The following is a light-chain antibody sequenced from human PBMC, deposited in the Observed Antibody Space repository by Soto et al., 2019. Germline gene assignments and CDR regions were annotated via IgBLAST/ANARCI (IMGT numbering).Light chain of an antibody. CDR2: GAS. Sequence: EIVLTQSPGTLSLSPGERATLSCRASQSVSSSYLAWYQQKPGQAPRLLIYGASSRATGIPDRFSGSVSGTDFTLTISRLEPEDFAVYYCQQYCSSPPYTFGQGTKLEIK. CDR3: QQYCSSPPYT. V-gene: IGKV3-20*01. CDR1: QSVSSSY. J-gene: IGKJ2*01.